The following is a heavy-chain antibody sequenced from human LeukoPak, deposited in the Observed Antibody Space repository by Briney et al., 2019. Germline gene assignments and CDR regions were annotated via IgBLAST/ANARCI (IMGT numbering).Heavy chain of an antibody. CDR1: GYSISSGYY. J-gene: IGHJ4*02. Sequence: PSETLSLTCAVSGYSISSGYYWGWIRQPPGKGLEWIGSIYYSGSTYYNPSLKSRVTISVDTSKNQFSLKLSSVTAADTAVYYCARPGYSSSWYFDYWGQGTLVTVSS. CDR3: ARPGYSSSWYFDY. CDR2: IYYSGST. D-gene: IGHD6-13*01. V-gene: IGHV4-38-2*01.